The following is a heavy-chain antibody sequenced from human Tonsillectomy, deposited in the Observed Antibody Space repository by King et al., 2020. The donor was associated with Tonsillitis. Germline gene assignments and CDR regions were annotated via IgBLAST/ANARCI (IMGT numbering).Heavy chain of an antibody. D-gene: IGHD2-15*01. CDR1: EYTFPDYY. CDR3: ARASTTYCSGGSCLYYYYSLDV. Sequence: QLVQSGAEVKKPGASVKVSCKASEYTFPDYYMHWVRQAPGQGLEWMGWINPKSGGTNYAQKFQGRVTLSRDTSISSAYMELSGLRSDDTAVYYCARASTTYCSGGSCLYYYYSLDVWGQGTTVTVSS. CDR2: INPKSGGT. V-gene: IGHV1-2*02. J-gene: IGHJ6*02.